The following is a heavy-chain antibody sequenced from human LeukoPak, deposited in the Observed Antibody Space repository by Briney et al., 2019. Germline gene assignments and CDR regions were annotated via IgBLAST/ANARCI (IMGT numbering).Heavy chain of an antibody. CDR1: GGSISSSSYY. J-gene: IGHJ4*02. V-gene: IGHV4-39*07. CDR3: ARGGITMVRGAIFPFDY. D-gene: IGHD3-10*01. CDR2: IYYSGTT. Sequence: SETLSLTCTVSGGSISSSSYYWGWIRQPPGKGLEWIGSIYYSGTTYYNPSLKSRVTISVDTSKNQFSLKLSSVTAADTAVYYCARGGITMVRGAIFPFDYWGQGTLVTVSS.